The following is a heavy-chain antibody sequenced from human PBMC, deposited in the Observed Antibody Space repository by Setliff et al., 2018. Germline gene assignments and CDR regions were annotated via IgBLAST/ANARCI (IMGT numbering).Heavy chain of an antibody. Sequence: PGGSLRLSCEVSGFIVSNNEMSWVRQAPGKGLEWVSVTYSDGRTNYADSVKGRFIISRDISKNTLSLQMNSLRTEDTAVYYCVGSYYRASTDFWGQGTLVTVSS. J-gene: IGHJ4*02. V-gene: IGHV3-53*05. CDR1: GFIVSNNE. CDR2: TYSDGRT. D-gene: IGHD3-10*01. CDR3: VGSYYRASTDF.